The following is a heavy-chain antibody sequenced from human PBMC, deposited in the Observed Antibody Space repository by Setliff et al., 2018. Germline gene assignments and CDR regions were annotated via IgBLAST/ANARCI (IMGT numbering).Heavy chain of an antibody. CDR2: IKQDGSVK. D-gene: IGHD2-15*01. CDR3: ARSSSFRGPCTGGSCSDFDA. V-gene: IGHV3-7*03. Sequence: PGGSLRLSCAVSGFTFSRFWMNWVRQAPGKGLEWVANIKQDGSVKYYVDSVKGRFTISRDNAKNSVDLEMNSLRAEDTAVYYCARSSSFRGPCTGGSCSDFDAWGQGILVTVSS. CDR1: GFTFSRFW. J-gene: IGHJ4*02.